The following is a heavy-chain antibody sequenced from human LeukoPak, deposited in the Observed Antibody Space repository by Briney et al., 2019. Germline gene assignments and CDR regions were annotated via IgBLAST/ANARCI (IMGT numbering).Heavy chain of an antibody. D-gene: IGHD2-15*01. Sequence: SETLSLTCTVSGGSISSYYWSWIRQHPGRGLEWLGYIYYSGSTNYNPSLKSRVTISVDTSKNQFSLKLSSVTAADTAVHYCARRRVVVAAKYFDYWGQGTLVTVSS. CDR1: GGSISSYY. V-gene: IGHV4-59*01. CDR3: ARRRVVVAAKYFDY. CDR2: IYYSGST. J-gene: IGHJ4*02.